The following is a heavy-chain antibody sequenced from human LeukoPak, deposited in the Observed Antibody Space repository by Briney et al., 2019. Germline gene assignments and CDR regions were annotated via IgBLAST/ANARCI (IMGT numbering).Heavy chain of an antibody. CDR1: GFTFSSYG. J-gene: IGHJ6*03. CDR3: AKDGCSSTSCYRDYYYYMDV. CDR2: ILYGGSNK. V-gene: IGHV3-30*18. D-gene: IGHD2-2*02. Sequence: GRSLRLSCAASGFTFSSYGMHWVRQAPGKGLEWVAVILYGGSNKYYADSVKGRFTISRDNSKNTLYLQMNSLRAEDTAVYYCAKDGCSSTSCYRDYYYYMDVWGKGTTVTVSS.